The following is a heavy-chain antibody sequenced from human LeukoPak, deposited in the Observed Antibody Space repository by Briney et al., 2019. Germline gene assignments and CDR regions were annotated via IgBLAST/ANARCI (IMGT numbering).Heavy chain of an antibody. CDR1: GYTFTGYY. J-gene: IGHJ4*02. CDR3: ARVYDSSGYYLHYFDY. V-gene: IGHV1-18*04. Sequence: ASVKVSCKASGYTFTGYYMHWVRQAPGQGLEWMGWISAYNGNTNYAQKLQGRVTMTTDTSTSTAYMELRSLRSDDTAVYYCARVYDSSGYYLHYFDYWGQGTLVTVSS. CDR2: ISAYNGNT. D-gene: IGHD3-22*01.